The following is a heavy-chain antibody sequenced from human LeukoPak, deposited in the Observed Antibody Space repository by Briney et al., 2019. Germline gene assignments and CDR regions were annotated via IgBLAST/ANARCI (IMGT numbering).Heavy chain of an antibody. CDR1: GFTLGDYA. CDR3: TRDEKQSYFDTTAYWTLFDY. CDR2: IRSDAYGGST. D-gene: IGHD3-22*01. Sequence: GGSLRLSCTGSGFTLGDYALSWVRQAPGKGLEWIGSIRSDAYGGSTQYAASATGRFTISRDDSDNIVYLQMNSLQTDDTAVYYCTRDEKQSYFDTTAYWTLFDYWGQGTLVTVSS. J-gene: IGHJ4*02. V-gene: IGHV3-49*04.